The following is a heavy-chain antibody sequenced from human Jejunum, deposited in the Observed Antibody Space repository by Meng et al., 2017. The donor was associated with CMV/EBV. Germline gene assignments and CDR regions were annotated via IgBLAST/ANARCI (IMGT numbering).Heavy chain of an antibody. D-gene: IGHD2-2*01. Sequence: ISRYCWSWIRQPPGKGLEWIGHISYSGSTNYHPSLKSRVTMSVDTSRNQFSVRLSSVTAADTAVYYCARDRTVYADSRYYYYGVDVWGQGSTVTVSS. J-gene: IGHJ6*02. CDR2: ISYSGST. CDR3: ARDRTVYADSRYYYYGVDV. V-gene: IGHV4-59*01. CDR1: ISRYC.